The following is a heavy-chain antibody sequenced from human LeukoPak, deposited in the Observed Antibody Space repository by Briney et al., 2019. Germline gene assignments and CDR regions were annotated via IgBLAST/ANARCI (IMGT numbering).Heavy chain of an antibody. V-gene: IGHV3-66*01. CDR2: IYSGGNT. J-gene: IGHJ3*02. Sequence: GGSLRLSCAASGLTVSSNYMSWVRQAPGKGLEWVSVIYSGGNTYYADSVKGRFTISRDNSKNTLYLQMNSLRAEDTAVYYCARTYSLGAFDIWGQGTMVTVSS. D-gene: IGHD2-21*01. CDR1: GLTVSSNY. CDR3: ARTYSLGAFDI.